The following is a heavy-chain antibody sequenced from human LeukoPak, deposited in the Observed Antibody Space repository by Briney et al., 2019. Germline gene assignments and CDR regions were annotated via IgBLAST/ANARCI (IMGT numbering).Heavy chain of an antibody. CDR2: IYYSGST. CDR1: GGSISSSSYY. V-gene: IGHV4-39*01. D-gene: IGHD3-10*01. Sequence: SETLSLTCTVSGGSISSSSYYWGWIRQPPGKGLEWIGSIYYSGSTYYNPSLKSRVTISVDTAKKQFSLKLSSVTAADTEGYYFVSGGGYFDYWGQGTLVTVSS. J-gene: IGHJ4*02. CDR3: VSGGGYFDY.